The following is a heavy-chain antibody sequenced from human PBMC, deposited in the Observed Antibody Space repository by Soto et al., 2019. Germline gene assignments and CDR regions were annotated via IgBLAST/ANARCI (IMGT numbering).Heavy chain of an antibody. D-gene: IGHD3-22*01. V-gene: IGHV2-70*04. CDR2: IDWDDDK. J-gene: IGHJ4*01. CDR1: GFSPSTSEMR. CDR3: ARNYYDSSGYYYHFDY. Sequence: PGPTLWNPTKTLTLTCTFFGFSPSTSEMRVNWIRQPPGKALEWLARIDWDDDKFYSTSLETRLTISKDTSKNQVVLTMTNMDPEDTATYYCARNYYDSSGYYYHFDYWGHGTLGTVSS.